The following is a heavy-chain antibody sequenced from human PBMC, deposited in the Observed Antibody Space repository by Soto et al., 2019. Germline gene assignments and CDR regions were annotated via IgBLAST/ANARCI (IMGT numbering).Heavy chain of an antibody. CDR1: GYTFTSYG. J-gene: IGHJ5*02. D-gene: IGHD1-1*01. V-gene: IGHV1-18*01. Sequence: ASVKVSCKASGYTFTSYGISWVRQAPGQGLEWMGWISACNGNTKYAQKFQGRVTMTTDTSASTAYMELSSLRSEDTAVYYCATLSWKDGWFDPWGQGTLVTVSS. CDR3: ATLSWKDGWFDP. CDR2: ISACNGNT.